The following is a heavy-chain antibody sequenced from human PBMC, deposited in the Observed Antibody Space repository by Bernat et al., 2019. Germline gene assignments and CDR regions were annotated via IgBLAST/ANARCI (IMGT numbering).Heavy chain of an antibody. Sequence: QLQLQESGPGLVKPSETLSLTCTVSGCSISSSSYYWGWIRQPPGKGLEWIGSIYYSGTTYYNPSLKSRVTIAVDTSKNQFSLKLSSVTAADTAVYYCARQAGYYYGSGTYYNGNFDYWGQGTLVTVSS. V-gene: IGHV4-39*01. J-gene: IGHJ4*02. D-gene: IGHD3-10*01. CDR2: IYYSGTT. CDR1: GCSISSSSYY. CDR3: ARQAGYYYGSGTYYNGNFDY.